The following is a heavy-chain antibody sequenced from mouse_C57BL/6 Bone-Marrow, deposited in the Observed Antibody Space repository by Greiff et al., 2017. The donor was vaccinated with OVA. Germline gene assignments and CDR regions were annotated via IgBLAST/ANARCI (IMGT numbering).Heavy chain of an antibody. D-gene: IGHD2-3*01. J-gene: IGHJ3*01. CDR3: ARPDYDVLCAY. V-gene: IGHV5-6*01. CDR1: GFTFSSYG. CDR2: ISSGGSYT. Sequence: EVKVVESGGDLVKPGGSLKLSCAASGFTFSSYGMSWVRQTPDKRLEWVATISSGGSYTYYPDSVKGRFTISRDNAKNTLYLQMSSLKSEDTAMYYCARPDYDVLCAYWGQGTLVTVSA.